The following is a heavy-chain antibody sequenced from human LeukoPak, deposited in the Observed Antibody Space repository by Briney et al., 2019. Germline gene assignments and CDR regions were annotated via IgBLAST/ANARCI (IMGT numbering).Heavy chain of an antibody. CDR2: IKQDGSET. CDR1: GFTFSSFW. Sequence: GGSLRLSCAASGFTFSSFWMSWVRQAPGKGLEWVANIKQDGSETYYVDSVKGRFTISRDNAKNSLYLQMNSLRAEDTAVYYCARRTEDTAMVTDEPFVYWGQGTLVTVSS. CDR3: ARRTEDTAMVTDEPFVY. V-gene: IGHV3-7*01. J-gene: IGHJ4*02. D-gene: IGHD5-18*01.